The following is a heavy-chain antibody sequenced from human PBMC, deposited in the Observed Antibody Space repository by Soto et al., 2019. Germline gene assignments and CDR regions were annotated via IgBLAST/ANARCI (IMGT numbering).Heavy chain of an antibody. Sequence: QVQLVQSGAEEKKPGASVKVSCKASGYTFTSYAMHWVRQAPGQRLEWMGWINAGNGNTKYSQKFQGRVTITRDTSASTAYMELSSLRSEDTAVYYCARGHCSGGSCYGLDYWGQGTLVTVSS. V-gene: IGHV1-3*05. CDR1: GYTFTSYA. CDR3: ARGHCSGGSCYGLDY. J-gene: IGHJ4*02. D-gene: IGHD2-15*01. CDR2: INAGNGNT.